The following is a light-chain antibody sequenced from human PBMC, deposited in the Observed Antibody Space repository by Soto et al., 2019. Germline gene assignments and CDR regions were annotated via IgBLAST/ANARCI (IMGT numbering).Light chain of an antibody. J-gene: IGKJ1*01. CDR3: QQSYSNTWT. V-gene: IGKV1-39*01. Sequence: DIQMTQSPSSLSASVGDRVTITCRASQSIRSYLNWYQQKPGKAPKLLIYAASSLQSGVPSRLSGSGYGTDLTITISSMQHEDFETYYCQQSYSNTWTFGQGTKVDIK. CDR2: AAS. CDR1: QSIRSY.